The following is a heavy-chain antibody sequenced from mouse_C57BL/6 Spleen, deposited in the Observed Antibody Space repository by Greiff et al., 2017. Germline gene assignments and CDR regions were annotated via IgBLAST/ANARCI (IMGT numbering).Heavy chain of an antibody. CDR2: INPNDGGT. J-gene: IGHJ3*01. CDR3: ARWGYGNYDWAY. CDR1: GYTFTDYY. Sequence: VQLQQSGPELVKPGASVKISCKASGYTFTDYYMNWVKQSHGKSLEWIGDINPNDGGTSYNQKFKGKATLTVDKSSSTAYMELRSLTSEDSAVYYCARWGYGNYDWAYWGQGTLVTVSA. V-gene: IGHV1-26*01. D-gene: IGHD2-1*01.